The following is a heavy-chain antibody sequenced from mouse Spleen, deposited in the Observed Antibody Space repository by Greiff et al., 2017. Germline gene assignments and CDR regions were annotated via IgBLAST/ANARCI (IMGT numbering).Heavy chain of an antibody. CDR2: IRNKANGYTT. CDR3: ARVSTGTRRYFDV. Sequence: EVQLQESGGGLVQPGGSLRLSCATSGFTFTDYYMSWVRQPPGKALEWLGFIRNKANGYTTEYSASVKGRFTISRDNSQSILYLQMNTLRAEDSATYYCARVSTGTRRYFDVWGAGTTVTVSS. V-gene: IGHV7-3*02. CDR1: GFTFTDYY. J-gene: IGHJ1*01. D-gene: IGHD4-1*02.